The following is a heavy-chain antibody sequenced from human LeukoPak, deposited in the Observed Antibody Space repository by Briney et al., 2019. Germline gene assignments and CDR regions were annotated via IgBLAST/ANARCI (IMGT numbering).Heavy chain of an antibody. CDR1: GGSFSGYY. CDR3: ARGVLPGYVWGSYRPYYYYYYYMDV. J-gene: IGHJ6*03. V-gene: IGHV4-34*01. CDR2: IKHSGST. Sequence: SETLSLTCAVYGGSFSGYYWIWIRQPPGKGLEWIGEIKHSGSTNYNPSLERRVTIPVDTSKHQLSLKLSSLTAADTAVYYCARGVLPGYVWGSYRPYYYYYYYMDVWGKGTTVTVSS. D-gene: IGHD3-16*02.